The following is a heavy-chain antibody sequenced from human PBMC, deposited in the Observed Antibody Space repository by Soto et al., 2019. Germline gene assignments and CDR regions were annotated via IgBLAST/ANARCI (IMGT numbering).Heavy chain of an antibody. CDR2: IYYSGST. CDR1: GDSSSSYY. J-gene: IGHJ5*01. CDR3: ARDYYDSSGYYSDS. Sequence: SETLSLTCTVSGDSSSSYYWSWIRQPPGKGLEWIGYIYYSGSTYYNPSLKSRVTISVDTSKNQFSLKLSSVTAADTAVYYCARDYYDSSGYYSDSWGQGTQVTVSS. V-gene: IGHV4-59*12. D-gene: IGHD3-22*01.